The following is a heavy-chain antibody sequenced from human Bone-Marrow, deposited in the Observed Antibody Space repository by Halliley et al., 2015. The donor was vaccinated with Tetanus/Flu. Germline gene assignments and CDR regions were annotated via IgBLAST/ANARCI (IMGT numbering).Heavy chain of an antibody. J-gene: IGHJ6*02. D-gene: IGHD2-15*01. CDR3: TTLGGYCRGGCCSPQNSGLDV. CDR1: GSTFSSYG. CDR2: ISYDGVKK. V-gene: IGHV3-30*03. Sequence: SLRLSCAASGSTFSSYGMHWVRQAPGKGLEWVAIISYDGVKKYYADSVKGRFSISRENSKNTLYLQMNSLRPEDTALYHCTTLGGYCRGGCCSPQNSGLDVWGQGTTVSVSS.